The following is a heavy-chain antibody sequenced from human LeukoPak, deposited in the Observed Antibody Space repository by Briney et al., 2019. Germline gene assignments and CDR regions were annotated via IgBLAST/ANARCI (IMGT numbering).Heavy chain of an antibody. Sequence: GASVKVSCKASGYTFTGYYMHWVRQAPGQGLEWMGWINPNSGGTNYAQKFQGRVTMTRDTSISTAYMELGRLRSDDTAVYYCARDIVRVKAEPGFDYWGQGTLVTVSS. J-gene: IGHJ4*02. D-gene: IGHD1-14*01. CDR3: ARDIVRVKAEPGFDY. CDR1: GYTFTGYY. CDR2: INPNSGGT. V-gene: IGHV1-2*02.